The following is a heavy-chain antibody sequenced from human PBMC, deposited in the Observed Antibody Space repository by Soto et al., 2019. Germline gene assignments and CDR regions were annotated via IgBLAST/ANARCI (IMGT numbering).Heavy chain of an antibody. D-gene: IGHD6-19*01. CDR1: GYIFTGYY. CDR3: TTSRISIAVAGETEYYFDY. CDR2: INPNSGDT. Sequence: ASVKVSCKASGYIFTGYYMHWVRQAPGQGLEWMGWINPNSGDTNYTQKFQGWVTMTRDTSISTAYMELSRLRSDDTAVYYCTTSRISIAVAGETEYYFDYWGQGTPVTVSS. J-gene: IGHJ4*02. V-gene: IGHV1-2*04.